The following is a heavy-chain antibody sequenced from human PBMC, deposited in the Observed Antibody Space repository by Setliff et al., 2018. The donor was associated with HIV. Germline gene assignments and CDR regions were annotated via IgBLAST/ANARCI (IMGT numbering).Heavy chain of an antibody. D-gene: IGHD3-3*02. V-gene: IGHV2-26*01. J-gene: IGHJ6*03. CDR1: GSSLSNARMG. CDR2: IFSNDDK. Sequence: SGPTLVNPTETLTLTCTVSGSSLSNARMGMSWIRQPPGKALEWLAHIFSNDDKSYSTSLKSRLTISKDTSKNRVVITMTNMDPVDTATYYCERTSHRELAPPSVVXXXXXMDVWGKGTTVTVSS. CDR3: ERTSHRELAPPSVVXXXXXMDV.